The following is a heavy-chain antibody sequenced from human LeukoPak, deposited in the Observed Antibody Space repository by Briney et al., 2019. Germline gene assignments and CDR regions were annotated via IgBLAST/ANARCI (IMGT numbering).Heavy chain of an antibody. D-gene: IGHD6-19*01. CDR1: GYTFTSYD. J-gene: IGHJ5*02. Sequence: ASVKVSCKASGYTFTSYDINWVRQATGQGLEWMGWMNPNSGNTGYAQKFQDRVTMTRNTSISTAYMELSSLRSEDTAVYYCARGYIAVAGTGDWFDPWGQGTLVTVSS. CDR2: MNPNSGNT. CDR3: ARGYIAVAGTGDWFDP. V-gene: IGHV1-8*01.